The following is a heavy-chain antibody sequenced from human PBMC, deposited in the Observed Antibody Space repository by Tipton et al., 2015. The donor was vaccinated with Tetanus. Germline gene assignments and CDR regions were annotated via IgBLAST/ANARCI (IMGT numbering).Heavy chain of an antibody. J-gene: IGHJ4*02. CDR3: ARERVNLAVAAGFDY. Sequence: LRLSCTVSGGSISSGGYYRSWIRQHPGKGLEWIGYIYYSGTTYYNPSLKSRVTISVDTSKNQFSLKLSSVTAADTAVYYCARERVNLAVAAGFDYWGQGTLVTVSS. V-gene: IGHV4-31*03. CDR1: GGSISSGGYY. D-gene: IGHD6-19*01. CDR2: IYYSGTT.